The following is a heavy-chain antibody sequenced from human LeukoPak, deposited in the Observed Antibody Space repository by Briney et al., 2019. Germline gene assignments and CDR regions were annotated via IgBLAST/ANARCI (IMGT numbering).Heavy chain of an antibody. Sequence: ASVKVSCKASGYTFTGYHMHWVRQAPGQGLEWMGWINPNSGGTNYAQKFQGWVTMTRDTSISTAYMELSRLRSDDTAVYYCARDFSGSYVAFDIWGQGTMVTVSS. J-gene: IGHJ3*02. D-gene: IGHD1-26*01. CDR3: ARDFSGSYVAFDI. V-gene: IGHV1-2*04. CDR1: GYTFTGYH. CDR2: INPNSGGT.